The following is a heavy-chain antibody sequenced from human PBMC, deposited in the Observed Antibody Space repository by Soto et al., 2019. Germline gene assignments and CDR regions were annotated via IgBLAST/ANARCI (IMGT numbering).Heavy chain of an antibody. CDR3: ARSAPLDYGDYGPRGGLVDY. V-gene: IGHV4-30-4*01. CDR2: IYYSGST. D-gene: IGHD4-17*01. J-gene: IGHJ4*02. CDR1: GGSIRSADYY. Sequence: SETLSLTCTVSGGSIRSADYYWSWIRQPPGKGLEWIGYIYYSGSTSYNPSLKSRLTISVDTSKNQFSLKLSSVTAADTAVYYCARSAPLDYGDYGPRGGLVDYWGQGTLVTVSS.